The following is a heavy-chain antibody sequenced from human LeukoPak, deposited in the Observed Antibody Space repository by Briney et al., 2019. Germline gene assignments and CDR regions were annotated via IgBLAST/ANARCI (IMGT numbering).Heavy chain of an antibody. CDR2: IHYSGST. J-gene: IGHJ4*02. CDR3: ARGWSVPASSRGALDY. V-gene: IGHV4-31*03. D-gene: IGHD2-2*01. Sequence: KPSQTLSLTCSVSGGSISSGSYYWSWIRQHPGKGLEWIGYIHYSGSTYYNPSLKSRVTISVDRSKNQFSLKLSSVTAADTAVYYCARGWSVPASSRGALDYWGQGTLVTVSS. CDR1: GGSISSGSYY.